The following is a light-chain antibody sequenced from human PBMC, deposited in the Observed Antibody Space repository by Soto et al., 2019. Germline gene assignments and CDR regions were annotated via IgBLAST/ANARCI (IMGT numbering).Light chain of an antibody. CDR3: MQGTHWPPT. Sequence: DVVMTQSPLSLPVTLGQPASISCKSSQSLVYSDGNTYLNWFQQRPGQSPRRLIYKVSNRDSGVPDRFSGSGSATDFTLKISRVEADDVGVYYCMQGTHWPPTFGGGTKVEIK. V-gene: IGKV2-30*01. CDR1: QSLVYSDGNTY. CDR2: KVS. J-gene: IGKJ4*01.